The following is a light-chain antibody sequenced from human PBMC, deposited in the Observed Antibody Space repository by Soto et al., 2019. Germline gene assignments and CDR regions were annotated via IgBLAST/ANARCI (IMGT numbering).Light chain of an antibody. V-gene: IGKV3-15*01. CDR2: GAA. Sequence: EIVMTQSPATLSVSPGERVTLSCRASQSVFSSLAWYQQKHGQAPRLLIYGAATRATGIPARFSGSGSGTDFTLTISSLQSEDFAVYFWQQYHTWPAFGRGTRVEIK. J-gene: IGKJ4*02. CDR3: QQYHTWPA. CDR1: QSVFSS.